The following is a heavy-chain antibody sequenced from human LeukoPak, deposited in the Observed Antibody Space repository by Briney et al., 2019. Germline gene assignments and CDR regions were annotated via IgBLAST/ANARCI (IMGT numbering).Heavy chain of an antibody. D-gene: IGHD2-15*01. J-gene: IGHJ4*02. V-gene: IGHV4-59*08. CDR3: AKRGPRGYCSGSSCHRAFDY. CDR1: GGSISSYY. Sequence: SETLSLTCTVSGGSISSYYWSWIRQPPGKGLEWIGYIYYSGSTNYNPSLKSRVTISVDTSKNQFSLKLSSVTAADTAVYYCAKRGPRGYCSGSSCHRAFDYWGQGTLVTVSS. CDR2: IYYSGST.